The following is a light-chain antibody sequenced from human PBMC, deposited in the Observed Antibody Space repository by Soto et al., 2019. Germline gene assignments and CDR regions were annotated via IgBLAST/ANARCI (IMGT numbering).Light chain of an antibody. J-gene: IGKJ2*01. V-gene: IGKV3-11*01. CDR1: QRVSSY. CDR3: QQRSNWPPYT. Sequence: EIVLTQSPATLSLSPEEIATLSCRASQRVSSYLAWYQQKPGQPPRLLIYDASNRATGIPARFSGSGSGTDFTLTISSLEPEDFAVYYCQQRSNWPPYTFGQGTKVDIK. CDR2: DAS.